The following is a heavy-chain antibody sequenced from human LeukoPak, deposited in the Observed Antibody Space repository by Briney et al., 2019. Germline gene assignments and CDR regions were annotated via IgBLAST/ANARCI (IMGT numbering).Heavy chain of an antibody. CDR3: ARRNVVVPAAMARAFDI. CDR1: GGSISSGDYY. D-gene: IGHD2-2*01. J-gene: IGHJ3*02. CDR2: IYYSGST. V-gene: IGHV4-30-4*01. Sequence: PSETLSLTCTVSGGSISSGDYYWSWVRQPPGKGLEWIGYIYYSGSTYYNPSLKSRVTISVDTSKNQFSLKLSSVTAADTAVYYCARRNVVVPAAMARAFDIWGQGTMVTVSS.